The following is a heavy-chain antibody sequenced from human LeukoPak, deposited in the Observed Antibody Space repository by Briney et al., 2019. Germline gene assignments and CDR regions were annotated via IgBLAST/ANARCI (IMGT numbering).Heavy chain of an antibody. V-gene: IGHV4-34*01. Sequence: SETLSLTCAVYGGSFSGYYWSWIRQPPGKGLEWIGEINHSGSTNYNPSLKSRVTISVDTSKNQFSLKLSSVTAADTAVYYCARDKTLGYCSGGSCYSVWFDPWGQGTLVTVSS. D-gene: IGHD2-15*01. CDR2: INHSGST. CDR1: GGSFSGYY. J-gene: IGHJ5*02. CDR3: ARDKTLGYCSGGSCYSVWFDP.